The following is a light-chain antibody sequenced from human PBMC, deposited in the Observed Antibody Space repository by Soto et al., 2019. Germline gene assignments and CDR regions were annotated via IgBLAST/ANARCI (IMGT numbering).Light chain of an antibody. Sequence: DIQMTQSPSTLSASVGDRVTITCRASQRISDWLAWYQQKPGKAPKLLIFDASSLESGVPSRFSGSGSGTEFTLTVSSLQPDDFATYYCQQYNSYPWTFGQGTMGDI. CDR1: QRISDW. V-gene: IGKV1-5*01. CDR3: QQYNSYPWT. J-gene: IGKJ1*01. CDR2: DAS.